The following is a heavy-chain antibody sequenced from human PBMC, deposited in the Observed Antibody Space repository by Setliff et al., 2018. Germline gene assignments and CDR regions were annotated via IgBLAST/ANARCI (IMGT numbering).Heavy chain of an antibody. D-gene: IGHD6-13*01. J-gene: IGHJ5*02. CDR2: IYYSGST. V-gene: IGHV4-39*07. CDR1: GGSISSSSYY. CDR3: ARETTYSSSWYGWFDP. Sequence: SETLSLTCTVSGGSISSSSYYWGWIRQPPGKGLEWIGSIYYSGSTYYNPSLKSRVTISVDTSKNQFSLKLSSVTTADTAVYYCARETTYSSSWYGWFDPWGQGTLVTVSS.